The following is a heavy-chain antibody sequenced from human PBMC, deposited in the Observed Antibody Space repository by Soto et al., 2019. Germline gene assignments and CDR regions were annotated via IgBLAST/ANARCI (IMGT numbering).Heavy chain of an antibody. CDR3: ARARGGIVVVVAATHHAFDI. D-gene: IGHD2-15*01. V-gene: IGHV1-46*01. J-gene: IGHJ3*02. Sequence: GASVKVSCKASGYTFTSYYMHWVRQAPGQGLEWMGIINPSGGSTNYAQKLQGRVTMTTDTSTSTAYMELRSLRSDDTAVYYCARARGGIVVVVAATHHAFDIWGQGTMVTVSS. CDR2: INPSGGST. CDR1: GYTFTSYY.